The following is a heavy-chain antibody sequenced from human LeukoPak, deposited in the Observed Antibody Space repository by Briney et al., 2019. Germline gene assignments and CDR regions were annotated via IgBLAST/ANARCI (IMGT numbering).Heavy chain of an antibody. CDR1: GYSFTSYW. D-gene: IGHD2-21*02. CDR3: ARSDPGTYYYYGMDV. CDR2: IYPGDSDT. V-gene: IGHV5-51*01. J-gene: IGHJ6*02. Sequence: LGESLKISCKGSGYSFTSYWIGWVRQMPGKGLEWMGIIYPGDSDTRYSPSFQGQVTISADKSIGTAYLQWSSLKASDTAMYYCARSDPGTYYYYGMDVWGQGTTVTVSS.